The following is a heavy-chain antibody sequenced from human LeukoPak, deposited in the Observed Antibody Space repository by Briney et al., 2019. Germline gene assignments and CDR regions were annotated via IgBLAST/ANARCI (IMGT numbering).Heavy chain of an antibody. V-gene: IGHV3-7*02. CDR3: ERYFSGSSLDY. D-gene: IGHD1-26*01. Sequence: GGTLSLSCAASGYTFSNYWMTWVRQAPGQGKERVGNIKIDGSEKYYVDSVKGRYTISRDNAKSSQFLHLDSLSAADEAGYYYERYFSGSSLDYWGQGTLVTVSS. CDR2: IKIDGSEK. J-gene: IGHJ4*02. CDR1: GYTFSNYW.